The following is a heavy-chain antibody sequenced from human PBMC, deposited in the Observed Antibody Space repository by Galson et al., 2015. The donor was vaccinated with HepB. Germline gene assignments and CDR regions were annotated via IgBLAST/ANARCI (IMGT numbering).Heavy chain of an antibody. J-gene: IGHJ5*02. CDR1: GYTFTSYG. V-gene: IGHV1-18*01. D-gene: IGHD1-26*01. Sequence: SVKVSCKASGYTFTSYGISWVRQAPGQGLEWMGWISAYNGNTNYAQKLQGRVTMTTDTSTSTAYMELRSLRSDDTAVYYCARVRTVGVGATWGNWFDPWGQGTLVTVSS. CDR2: ISAYNGNT. CDR3: ARVRTVGVGATWGNWFDP.